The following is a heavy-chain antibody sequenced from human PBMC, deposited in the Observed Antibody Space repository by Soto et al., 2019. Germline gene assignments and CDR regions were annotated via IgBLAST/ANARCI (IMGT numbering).Heavy chain of an antibody. J-gene: IGHJ4*02. CDR3: ARDTTPSL. V-gene: IGHV4-59*01. CDR2: VYYSGCT. D-gene: IGHD1-1*01. CDR1: GASISSYY. Sequence: QVQLQESGPGLVKPSETLSLTCTVSGASISSYYRSWIRQPPGKGLEWIGYVYYSGCTNYNPSLKRRVTISVDTSKNQFSLKLSSVTAADTAMYYCARDTTPSLWGQGTLVTVSS.